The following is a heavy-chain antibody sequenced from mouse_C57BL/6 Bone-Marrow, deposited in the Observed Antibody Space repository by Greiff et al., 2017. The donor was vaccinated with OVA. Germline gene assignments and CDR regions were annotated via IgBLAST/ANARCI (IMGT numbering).Heavy chain of an antibody. V-gene: IGHV1-69*01. CDR1: GYTFTSYW. D-gene: IGHD1-1*01. Sequence: QVQLQQPGAELVMPGASVKLSCKASGYTFTSYWMHWVKQRPGQGLEWIGEIDPSDSYTNYNQKFKGKSTLTVDKSSSTAYMQLSSLTSEDSAVYYCARSGYYYGSSYEAMDYWGQGTSVTVSS. J-gene: IGHJ4*01. CDR2: IDPSDSYT. CDR3: ARSGYYYGSSYEAMDY.